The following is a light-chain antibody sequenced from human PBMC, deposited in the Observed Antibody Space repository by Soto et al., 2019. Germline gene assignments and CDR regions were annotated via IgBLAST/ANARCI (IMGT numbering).Light chain of an antibody. CDR3: HQYGSSGLT. J-gene: IGKJ4*01. Sequence: EIVLTQSPVTLSLSPGERATLSCRASQSVGSNYLAWYQQKLGQAPRLLIYGASTSATDILDRFSGSGSGTDFTLTITSLEPEDFAVYYCHQYGSSGLTFGGGTKVEIK. CDR1: QSVGSNY. CDR2: GAS. V-gene: IGKV3-20*01.